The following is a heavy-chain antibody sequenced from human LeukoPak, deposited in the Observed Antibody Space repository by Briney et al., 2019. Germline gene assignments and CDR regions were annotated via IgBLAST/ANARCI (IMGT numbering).Heavy chain of an antibody. CDR1: GFTFSNAW. CDR2: IKSKTDGGTT. D-gene: IGHD4-11*01. CDR3: TTDIPLQPRDYYCYYYMDV. J-gene: IGHJ6*03. Sequence: GGSLRLSCAASGFTFSNAWMSWVRQAPGKGLEWVGRIKSKTDGGTTDYAAPVKGRFTISRDDSKNTLYLQMNSLKTEDTAVYYGTTDIPLQPRDYYCYYYMDVWGKGTTVTVSS. V-gene: IGHV3-15*01.